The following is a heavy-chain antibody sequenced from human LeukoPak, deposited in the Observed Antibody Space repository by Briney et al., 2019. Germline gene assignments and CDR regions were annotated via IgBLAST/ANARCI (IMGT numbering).Heavy chain of an antibody. V-gene: IGHV1-24*01. Sequence: ASVKVSCKVSGYTLTELSMHWVRQAPGKGLEWMGGFDPEDGETIYAQKFQGRVTMTEDTSTDTAYMELSSLRSEDTAVYYCATEGSYGDAFDIWGQGTMVTVSS. CDR2: FDPEDGET. D-gene: IGHD1-26*01. CDR3: ATEGSYGDAFDI. J-gene: IGHJ3*02. CDR1: GYTLTELS.